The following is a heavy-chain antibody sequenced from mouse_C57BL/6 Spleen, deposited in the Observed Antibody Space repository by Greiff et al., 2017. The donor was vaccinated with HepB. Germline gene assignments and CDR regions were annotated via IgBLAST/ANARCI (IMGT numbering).Heavy chain of an antibody. J-gene: IGHJ2*01. D-gene: IGHD1-1*01. CDR3: ARGGVVPDY. V-gene: IGHV1-54*01. CDR1: GYAFTNYL. Sequence: QVQLKESGAELVRPGTSVKVSCKASGYAFTNYLIEWVKQRPGQGLEWIGVINPGSGGTNYNEKFKGKATLTADKSSSTAYMQLSSLTSEDSAVYFCARGGVVPDYWGQGTTLTVSS. CDR2: INPGSGGT.